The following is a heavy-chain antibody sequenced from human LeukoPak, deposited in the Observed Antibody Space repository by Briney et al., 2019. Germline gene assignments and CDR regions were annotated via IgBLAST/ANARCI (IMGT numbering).Heavy chain of an antibody. CDR3: ARSNNRNYDYSDY. D-gene: IGHD1-14*01. V-gene: IGHV5-51*01. Sequence: GESLKISCMGSGYNFTNYWFGWVGQMSGKGLEWMGIIYPVDSDTSYSPSFQGQVTISADKSISTAYLQLSSLKASDTAIYYCARSNNRNYDYSDYWGQGTLVTVSS. CDR1: GYNFTNYW. CDR2: IYPVDSDT. J-gene: IGHJ4*02.